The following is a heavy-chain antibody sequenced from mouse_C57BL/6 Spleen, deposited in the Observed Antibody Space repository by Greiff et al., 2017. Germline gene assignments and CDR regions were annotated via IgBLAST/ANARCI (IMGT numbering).Heavy chain of an antibody. CDR3: ARANYDYDGFDY. D-gene: IGHD2-4*01. CDR1: GFTFSSYA. V-gene: IGHV5-4*01. J-gene: IGHJ2*01. CDR2: ISDGGSYA. Sequence: VQLKESGGGLVKPGGSLKLSCAASGFTFSSYAMSWVRQTPEKRLEWVATISDGGSYAYYPDNVKGRFTISRDNAKNNLYLQMSHLKSEDTAMYYCARANYDYDGFDYWGQGTTLTVSS.